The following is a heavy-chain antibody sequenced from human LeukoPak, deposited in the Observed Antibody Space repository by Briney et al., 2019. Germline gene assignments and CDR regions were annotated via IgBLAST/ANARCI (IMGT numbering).Heavy chain of an antibody. J-gene: IGHJ3*02. Sequence: GGSLRLSCAVSGFTFSSYVMSWVRQAPGKGLEWVSAISDSTYYADSVKGRFTFSRDNSKNTLYLQMNSLRAEDAAVYYCAKYGYSSGRPDALDIWGQGTMVSVFS. CDR1: GFTFSSYV. D-gene: IGHD6-19*01. CDR3: AKYGYSSGRPDALDI. V-gene: IGHV3-23*01. CDR2: ISDST.